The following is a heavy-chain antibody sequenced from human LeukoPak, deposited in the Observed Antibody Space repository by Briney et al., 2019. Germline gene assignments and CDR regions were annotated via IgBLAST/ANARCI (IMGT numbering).Heavy chain of an antibody. CDR3: VRETTTEYYDSSGYYRQTEVFDA. CDR2: VYYSGRT. V-gene: IGHV4-61*01. Sequence: PSETLSLTCTVSSGSIISSSYYWSWIRQPPGKGLEWIGFVYYSGRTNYNASLKSRVTMSVDTSKNQFSLMLRSVTAADTAVYYCVRETTTEYYDSSGYYRQTEVFDAWGQGTMVTVSS. J-gene: IGHJ3*01. D-gene: IGHD3-22*01. CDR1: SGSIISSSYY.